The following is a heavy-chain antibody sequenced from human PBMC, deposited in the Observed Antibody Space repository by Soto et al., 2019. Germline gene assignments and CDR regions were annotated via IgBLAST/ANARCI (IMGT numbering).Heavy chain of an antibody. CDR3: AKNGGSYNTFDD. Sequence: QLHLEESGGGVVQPGRSLSLSCTASESTFSRFTMHWVRQAPGKGLEWVAAISYDGSNKYYTDSVKGRFTISRDNSKNTLYLQRNSLRVEETAMFYCAKNGGSYNTFDDWGQGTLVTVSS. D-gene: IGHD2-15*01. J-gene: IGHJ4*02. CDR1: ESTFSRFT. V-gene: IGHV3-30-3*01. CDR2: ISYDGSNK.